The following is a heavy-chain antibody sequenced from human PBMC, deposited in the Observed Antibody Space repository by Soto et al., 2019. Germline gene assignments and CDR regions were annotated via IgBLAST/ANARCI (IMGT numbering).Heavy chain of an antibody. CDR2: ISGSGGST. CDR1: GFTFSSYA. D-gene: IGHD3-10*01. Sequence: GGSLRLSCAASGFTFSSYAMSWVRQAPGKGLEWVSAISGSGGSTYYADSVKGRFTISRDNSKNTLYLQMNSLRAEDTAVYYCAKDMRGGVGHYYYYMDVWGKGTTVTVSS. CDR3: AKDMRGGVGHYYYYMDV. V-gene: IGHV3-23*01. J-gene: IGHJ6*03.